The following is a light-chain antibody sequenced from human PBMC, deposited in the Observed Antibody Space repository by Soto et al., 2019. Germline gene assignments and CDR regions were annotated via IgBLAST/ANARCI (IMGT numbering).Light chain of an antibody. V-gene: IGKV1-39*01. J-gene: IGKJ2*01. CDR1: QTISTY. Sequence: DIQMTQSPSSLSASVGDRVTLTCRASQTISTYLNWYQQKPGKAPRLLIYDASSLLSGVPSRFSGSGSGTDFTLTIASLQPEDFSSYYCQQSDSTPYTFGQGTKVEI. CDR3: QQSDSTPYT. CDR2: DAS.